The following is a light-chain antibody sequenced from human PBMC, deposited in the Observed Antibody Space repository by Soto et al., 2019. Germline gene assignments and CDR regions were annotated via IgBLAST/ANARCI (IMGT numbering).Light chain of an antibody. V-gene: IGLV2-8*01. CDR1: SSDIGGYDY. J-gene: IGLJ3*02. CDR2: EVS. Sequence: QSALTQPPSASGSPGQSVTISFTGTSSDIGGYDYVSWYQQHPGKAPKLIIYEVSKRPSRVPDRFSGSKSGNTGSLTVSGLQAEDEAEYYCSSYAGSNNLVFAGGTKVTVL. CDR3: SSYAGSNNLV.